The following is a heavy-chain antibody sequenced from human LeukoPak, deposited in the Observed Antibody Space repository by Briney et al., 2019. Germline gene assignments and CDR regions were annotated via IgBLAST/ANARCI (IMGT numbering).Heavy chain of an antibody. V-gene: IGHV3-11*03. D-gene: IGHD6-13*01. J-gene: IGHJ4*02. CDR2: ISSSSFYT. CDR3: AAGTAADY. CDR1: GIPFSDYY. Sequence: GGSLRLSCVVSGIPFSDYYMNWSRQALGKGLGWSSYISSSSFYTDYADSVKGRFTISRDNAQNALFLQMDSLRVEDTAVYYCAAGTAADYWGQGTRVTVSS.